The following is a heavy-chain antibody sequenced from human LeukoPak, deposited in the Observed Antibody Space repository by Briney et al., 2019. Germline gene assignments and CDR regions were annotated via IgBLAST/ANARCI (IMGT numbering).Heavy chain of an antibody. CDR1: GFTFSSYW. CDR2: IDTDGSNT. CDR3: AKAMLDSSGRDY. D-gene: IGHD3-22*01. J-gene: IGHJ4*02. Sequence: GGSLRLSCAASGFTFSSYWMHWVRQAPGKGLVWVSRIDTDGSNTGYADSVKGRFTISRDNAKNTVYLQINSLRAEDTALYYCAKAMLDSSGRDYWGQGTLVTVSS. V-gene: IGHV3-74*01.